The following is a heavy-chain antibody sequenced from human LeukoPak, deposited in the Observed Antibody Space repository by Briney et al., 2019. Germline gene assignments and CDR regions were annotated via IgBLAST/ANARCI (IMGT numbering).Heavy chain of an antibody. D-gene: IGHD2-21*01. J-gene: IGHJ5*02. Sequence: GGSLRLSCAASGFTFSRSWMTWVRQAPGKGLEWVASVNEDGSEIHYVDSVKGRFTISRDNAKDSLYLQMNNLTAEDTAMYYCVRAYHPGGWFDPWGQGTLVTVSS. V-gene: IGHV3-7*04. CDR3: VRAYHPGGWFDP. CDR2: VNEDGSEI. CDR1: GFTFSRSW.